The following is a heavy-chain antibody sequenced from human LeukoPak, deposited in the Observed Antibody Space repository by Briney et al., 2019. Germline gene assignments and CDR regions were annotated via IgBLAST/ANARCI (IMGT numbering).Heavy chain of an antibody. D-gene: IGHD6-19*01. CDR1: GGSISSYY. V-gene: IGHV4-59*01. CDR3: ARGRRIAVADYYFDY. Sequence: PSETLSLTCTVSGGSISSYYWSWIRQPPGKGLEWIGYIYYSGSTNYNPSLKSRVTISVDTSKNQFSLKLSSVTAADTAVYYCARGRRIAVADYYFDYWGQGTPVTVSS. CDR2: IYYSGST. J-gene: IGHJ4*02.